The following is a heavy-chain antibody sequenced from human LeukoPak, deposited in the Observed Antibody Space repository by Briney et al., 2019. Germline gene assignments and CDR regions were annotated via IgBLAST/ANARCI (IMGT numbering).Heavy chain of an antibody. V-gene: IGHV4-4*07. CDR1: GGSFSGYY. D-gene: IGHD5-18*01. Sequence: PSETLSLTCAVYGGSFSGYYWSWIRQPAGKGLEWIGRIYTSGSTNYNPSLKSRVTMSVDTSKNQFSLKLSSVTAADTAVYYCARDPNTAMVSKWFDPWGQGTLVTVSS. J-gene: IGHJ5*02. CDR3: ARDPNTAMVSKWFDP. CDR2: IYTSGST.